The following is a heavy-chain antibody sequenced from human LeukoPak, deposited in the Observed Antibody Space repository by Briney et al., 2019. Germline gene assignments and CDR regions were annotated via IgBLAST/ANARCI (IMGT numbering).Heavy chain of an antibody. Sequence: ASVKVSCKASGYTFTSYDINWVRQATGQGLEWMGWMNPNSGNTGYAQKFQGRVTMTRDTSISTAYMELSRLRSDDTAVYYCARCDSSSWFGGGWFDPWGQGTLVTVSS. CDR1: GYTFTSYD. D-gene: IGHD6-6*01. J-gene: IGHJ5*02. CDR3: ARCDSSSWFGGGWFDP. CDR2: MNPNSGNT. V-gene: IGHV1-8*01.